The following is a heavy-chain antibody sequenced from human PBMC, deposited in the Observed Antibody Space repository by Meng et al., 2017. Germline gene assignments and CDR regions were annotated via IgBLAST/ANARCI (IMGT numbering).Heavy chain of an antibody. CDR2: INPKSGDT. V-gene: IGHV1-2*06. J-gene: IGHJ4*02. Sequence: VEVVPAGREWKRPAAAVKVSRKPSGHKFPDDYIHWVRRAPGQGLEWMGRINPKSGDTHYAQKFQARVTMTGDTSISTAYMELSGLRSDDTAMYYCARDEDISAAGKLFGDYWGQGTLVTVSS. CDR1: GHKFPDDY. CDR3: ARDEDISAAGKLFGDY. D-gene: IGHD6-25*01.